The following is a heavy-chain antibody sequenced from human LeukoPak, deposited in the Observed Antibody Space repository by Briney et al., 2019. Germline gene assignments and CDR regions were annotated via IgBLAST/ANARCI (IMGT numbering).Heavy chain of an antibody. CDR3: AREYYDTHNFDY. CDR1: GFTFSSYA. J-gene: IGHJ4*02. V-gene: IGHV3-30-3*01. CDR2: ISYDGSNK. D-gene: IGHD3-22*01. Sequence: PGGSLRLSCAASGFTFSSYAMHWVRQAPGKGLEWVAVISYDGSNKYYADSVKGRFTISRDNSKNTPYLQMNSLRAEDTAVYYCAREYYDTHNFDYWGQGTLVTVSS.